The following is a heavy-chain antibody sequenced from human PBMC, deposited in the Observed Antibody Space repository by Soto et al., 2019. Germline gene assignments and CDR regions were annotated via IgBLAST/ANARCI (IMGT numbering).Heavy chain of an antibody. V-gene: IGHV1-69*01. CDR2: IIPIFGTA. Sequence: QVQLVQSGAEVKKPGSSVKVSCKASGGTFSSYAISWVRQAHGQGLEWMGGIIPIFGTANNAQKFQGRVTLTADESTSTAYMERSSLISEDTAVYYCASSSAYYYYGIDVWGQGTTVTVSS. J-gene: IGHJ6*02. D-gene: IGHD6-6*01. CDR3: ASSSAYYYYGIDV. CDR1: GGTFSSYA.